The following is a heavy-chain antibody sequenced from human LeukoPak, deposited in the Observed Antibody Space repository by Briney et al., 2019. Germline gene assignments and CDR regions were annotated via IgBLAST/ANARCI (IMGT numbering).Heavy chain of an antibody. V-gene: IGHV3-30-3*01. CDR1: GFTFSSHA. Sequence: GGSLRLSCAASGFTFSSHAMHWVRQAPGKGLEWVAVISYDGSNKYYADSVKGRFTTSRDNSKNTLYLQMNSLRAEDTAVYYCARELYYDNGGGAFDIWGQGTMVTVSS. CDR2: ISYDGSNK. J-gene: IGHJ3*02. D-gene: IGHD3-9*01. CDR3: ARELYYDNGGGAFDI.